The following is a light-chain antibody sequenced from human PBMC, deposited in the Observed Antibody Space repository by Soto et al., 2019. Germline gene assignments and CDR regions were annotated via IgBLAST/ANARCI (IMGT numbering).Light chain of an antibody. V-gene: IGKV1-39*01. Sequence: DIQMSQSPSSLSASVGDRVTITCRAAESISRHLNWYQQKPGRAPDPLIYAASTLQNGVHSRFTGSGSGTEFTLTITGLKLEDFATDYCQQDYSTLATFGQGTRLEIK. J-gene: IGKJ5*01. CDR3: QQDYSTLAT. CDR1: ESISRH. CDR2: AAS.